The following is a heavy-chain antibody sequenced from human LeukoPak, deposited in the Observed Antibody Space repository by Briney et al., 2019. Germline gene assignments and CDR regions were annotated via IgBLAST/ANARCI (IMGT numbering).Heavy chain of an antibody. Sequence: GASVKVSCXASGGTFSSYAISWVRQAPGQGLEWMGGIIPIFGTANYAQKFQGRVTITTDESTSTAYMELSSLRSEDTAVYYCARGRMATKTNYFDYWGQGTLVTVSS. CDR3: ARGRMATKTNYFDY. V-gene: IGHV1-69*05. D-gene: IGHD5-24*01. CDR2: IIPIFGTA. J-gene: IGHJ4*02. CDR1: GGTFSSYA.